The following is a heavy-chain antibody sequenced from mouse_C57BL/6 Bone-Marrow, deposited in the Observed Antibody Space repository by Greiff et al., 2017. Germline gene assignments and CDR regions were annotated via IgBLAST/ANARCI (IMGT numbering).Heavy chain of an antibody. V-gene: IGHV1-85*01. CDR1: GYTFTSYD. D-gene: IGHD1-1*01. Sequence: QVQLQQSGPELVKPGASVKLSCKASGYTFTSYDINWVKQRPGQGLEWIGWIYPRDGSNKYNEKFKGKAKLTVDTSSSTGYMELHSLTFEDSAVYFCASDYGSSYWYFDVWGTGTTVTVSS. J-gene: IGHJ1*03. CDR2: IYPRDGSN. CDR3: ASDYGSSYWYFDV.